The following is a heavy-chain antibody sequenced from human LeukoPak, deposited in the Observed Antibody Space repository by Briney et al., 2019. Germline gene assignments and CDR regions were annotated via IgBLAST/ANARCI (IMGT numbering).Heavy chain of an antibody. CDR3: ARLGGDSSSWYPLNGMDV. J-gene: IGHJ6*02. CDR2: ISSSSSYI. D-gene: IGHD6-13*01. CDR1: GFTFSSYS. V-gene: IGHV3-21*01. Sequence: GGSLRLSCAASGFTFSSYSMNWVRQAPGKGLEWVSSISSSSSYIYYADSVKGRFTISRDNAKNSLYLQMNSLRAEDTAVYYCARLGGDSSSWYPLNGMDVWGQGTTVTVSS.